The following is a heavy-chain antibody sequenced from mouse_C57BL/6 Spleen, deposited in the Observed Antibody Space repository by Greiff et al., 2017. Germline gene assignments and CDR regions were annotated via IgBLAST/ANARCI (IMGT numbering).Heavy chain of an antibody. CDR3: TRSWVDY. CDR2: IDPETGGT. J-gene: IGHJ2*01. CDR1: GYTFTDYE. V-gene: IGHV1-15*01. Sequence: QVQLQQSGAELVRPGASVTLSCKASGYTFTDYEMHWVQQTPVHGLEWIGAIDPETGGTAYKQKFKGKAILTADKSSSTAYMELRSLTSEDSAVYYCTRSWVDYWGQGTTLTVSS.